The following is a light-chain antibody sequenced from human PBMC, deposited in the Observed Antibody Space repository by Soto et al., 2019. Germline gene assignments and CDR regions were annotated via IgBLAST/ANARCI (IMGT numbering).Light chain of an antibody. V-gene: IGLV3-21*02. J-gene: IGLJ1*01. CDR3: HVWDSSSDHV. CDR2: DDS. CDR1: KIGSKS. Sequence: SYVLTQPPSVSVAPGQTARITGGGNKIGSKSGHWYQQKPGQAPVLVVDDDSDRPSGIPERFSGSNSGNTATLTISRVEAGDEADYFCHVWDSSSDHVFGTGTKLTVL.